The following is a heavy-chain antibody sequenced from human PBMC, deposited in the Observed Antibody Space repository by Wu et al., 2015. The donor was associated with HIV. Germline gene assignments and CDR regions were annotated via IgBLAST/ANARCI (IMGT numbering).Heavy chain of an antibody. V-gene: IGHV1-69*05. J-gene: IGHJ6*02. D-gene: IGHD5-18*01. CDR3: ARDQEVVALDTPTNYYYAMDV. Sequence: QVQLFQSGTEMKKPGASVKVSCRASGYSFINYGISWVRQAPGQGLEWMGGIIPIFGTANYAQKFQGRVTITTDESTSTAYMDLNSLRSEDTAVYYCARDQEVVALDTPTNYYYAMDVWGQGP. CDR1: GYSFINYG. CDR2: IIPIFGTA.